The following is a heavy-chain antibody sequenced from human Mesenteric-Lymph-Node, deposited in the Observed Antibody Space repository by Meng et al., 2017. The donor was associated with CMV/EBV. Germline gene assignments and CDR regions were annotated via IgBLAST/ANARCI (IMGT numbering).Heavy chain of an antibody. V-gene: IGHV4-39*01. CDR2: VHYTGST. D-gene: IGHD6-19*01. CDR3: ARPFPSWQSPRLDPFGA. Sequence: LVRVAVPGQVKPSETLSLTCTVSGDSISSFYYWGWIRQPPGRGLEWIGSVHYTGSTYYSPSLKSRVTVSVDTSKNQFSLRLTSVTAADTAVYYCARPFPSWQSPRLDPFGAWGQGTLVTVSS. CDR1: GDSISSFYY. J-gene: IGHJ5*02.